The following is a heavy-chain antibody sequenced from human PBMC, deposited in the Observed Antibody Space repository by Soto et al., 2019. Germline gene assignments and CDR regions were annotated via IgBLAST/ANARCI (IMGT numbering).Heavy chain of an antibody. Sequence: QVQLVQSGAAVKKPGASVQVSCKASGYTFTGYYMHWVRQAPGQGLEWMGWINPNSGGTNYAQKLQGRVTMTRDTSMSTAYMELSRLIADDTAVYYCAILGGWFGGQDAFDIWGQGTMVTVSS. CDR2: INPNSGGT. CDR1: GYTFTGYY. CDR3: AILGGWFGGQDAFDI. J-gene: IGHJ3*02. D-gene: IGHD3-10*01. V-gene: IGHV1-2*02.